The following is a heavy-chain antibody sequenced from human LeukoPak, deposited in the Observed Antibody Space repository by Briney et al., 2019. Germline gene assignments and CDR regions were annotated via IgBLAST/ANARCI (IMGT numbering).Heavy chain of an antibody. Sequence: SETLSLTCTVSGGSISSYYWSWIRQPAGKGLEWIGRIYTSGSTNYNPSLKSRVTMSVDTSKNQFSLKLSSVTAADTAVYYCARLGIAAGLNNNSKYYYYYGMDVWGQGTTVTVSS. J-gene: IGHJ6*02. D-gene: IGHD6-13*01. CDR3: ARLGIAAGLNNNSKYYYYYGMDV. CDR1: GGSISSYY. CDR2: IYTSGST. V-gene: IGHV4-4*07.